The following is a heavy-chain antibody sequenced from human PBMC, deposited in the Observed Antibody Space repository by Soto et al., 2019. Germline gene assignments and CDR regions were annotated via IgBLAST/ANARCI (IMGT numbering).Heavy chain of an antibody. CDR3: ARDWGDQRYYFDY. V-gene: IGHV3-74*01. CDR1: GFTFSSYW. CDR2: IISDGSST. Sequence: EVQLVESGGGLVQPGGSLRLSCAASGFTFSSYWMHWVRQAPGKGLVWVSRIISDGSSTSYADSVKGRFTISRDNAKNTLYLPRNSLRAEDTAVYYCARDWGDQRYYFDYWGQGPLVTVSS. D-gene: IGHD2-21*02. J-gene: IGHJ4*02.